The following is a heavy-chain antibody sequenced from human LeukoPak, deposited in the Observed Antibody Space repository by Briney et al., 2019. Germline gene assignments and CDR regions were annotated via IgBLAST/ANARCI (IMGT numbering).Heavy chain of an antibody. CDR2: IWYDGSNK. V-gene: IGHV3-33*01. D-gene: IGHD6-19*01. J-gene: IGHJ6*02. CDR3: AREWLVMAYYYYGMDV. CDR1: GFTFSSYG. Sequence: PGGSLRLSCAASGFTFSSYGMHWVRQAPGKWLEWVAVIWYDGSNKYYADSVKGRFTISRDNSKNTLYLQMNSLRAEDTAVYYCAREWLVMAYYYYGMDVWGQGTTVTVSS.